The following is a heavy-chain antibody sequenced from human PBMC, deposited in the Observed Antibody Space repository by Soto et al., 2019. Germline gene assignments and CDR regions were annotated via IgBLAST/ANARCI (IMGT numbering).Heavy chain of an antibody. CDR1: GGSFSGYY. Sequence: QVQLQQWGAGLLKPSETLSLTCAVYGGSFSGYYWSWIRQPPGKGLEWIGEINDSGSTNYNPSLKSRVTISVDTSKNQFSLKLSSVTAADTAVYYCARRGLYTAMVERRNWFDPWGQGTLVTVSS. CDR3: ARRGLYTAMVERRNWFDP. V-gene: IGHV4-34*01. D-gene: IGHD5-18*01. J-gene: IGHJ5*02. CDR2: INDSGST.